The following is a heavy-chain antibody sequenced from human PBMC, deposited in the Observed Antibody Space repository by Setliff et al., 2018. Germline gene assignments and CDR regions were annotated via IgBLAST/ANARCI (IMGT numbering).Heavy chain of an antibody. D-gene: IGHD6-19*01. CDR1: GGSISSYD. Sequence: NPSETLSLTCTVSGGSISSYDWSWIRQPPGKGLEWIGYIHYSGSTSYNPSLKSRVTISVDTSKNQFSLKLSSVTAADTAVYYCARDFISGQQWLIPRRYFDLWGRGTLVTVSS. V-gene: IGHV4-59*12. CDR3: ARDFISGQQWLIPRRYFDL. J-gene: IGHJ2*01. CDR2: IHYSGST.